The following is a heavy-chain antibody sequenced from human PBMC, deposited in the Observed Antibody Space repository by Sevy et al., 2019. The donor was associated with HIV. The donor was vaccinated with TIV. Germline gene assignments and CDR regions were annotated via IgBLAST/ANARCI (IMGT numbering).Heavy chain of an antibody. CDR2: MNPNSGDT. CDR3: ARGWTRIYLLLPVY. J-gene: IGHJ4*02. D-gene: IGHD1-26*01. Sequence: ASVKVSCQTSGYIFSNYEINWLRQAPGQGLEWMGRMNPNSGDTGYAQRFQGRVTLTSDTPTNTVYMEMSGLRFEDTAVYYCARGWTRIYLLLPVYWGQGTLVTVSS. CDR1: GYIFSNYE. V-gene: IGHV1-8*01.